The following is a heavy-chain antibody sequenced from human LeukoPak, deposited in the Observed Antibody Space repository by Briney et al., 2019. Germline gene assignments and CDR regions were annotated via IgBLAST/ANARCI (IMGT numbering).Heavy chain of an antibody. V-gene: IGHV4-34*01. Sequence: SETLSLTCSAHGRSFSGYYWSWIRQPPGKGLGWIGEINHSGSTNSNPSLKSRVTQSVNPSKNQFSRKLSLLTAPDTAVFYDARYRGRYFGWLPKPGGAFDIWGQGTMVTVSS. CDR1: GRSFSGYY. CDR3: ARYRGRYFGWLPKPGGAFDI. D-gene: IGHD3-9*01. J-gene: IGHJ3*02. CDR2: INHSGST.